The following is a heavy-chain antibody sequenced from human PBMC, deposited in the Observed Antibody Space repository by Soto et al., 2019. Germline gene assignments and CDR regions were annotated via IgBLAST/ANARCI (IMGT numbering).Heavy chain of an antibody. CDR2: ISGSGGST. J-gene: IGHJ5*02. CDR3: AKGVDYSSSWGYNWFDP. D-gene: IGHD6-13*01. CDR1: GFTFSSYA. V-gene: IGHV3-23*01. Sequence: GGSLRLSCAASGFTFSSYAMSWVRQAPGKGLEWVSAISGSGGSTYYADSVKGRFTISRDNSKNTLYLQMNSLRAEDTAVYYCAKGVDYSSSWGYNWFDPWGQGTLVTVSS.